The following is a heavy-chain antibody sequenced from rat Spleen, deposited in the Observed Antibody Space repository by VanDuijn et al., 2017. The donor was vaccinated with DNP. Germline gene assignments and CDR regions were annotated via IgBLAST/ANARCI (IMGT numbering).Heavy chain of an antibody. V-gene: IGHV5-31*01. CDR2: ISSSGGST. J-gene: IGHJ2*01. CDR3: ATRPSGSFDY. CDR1: GFTFNNYW. Sequence: EVQLVESGGDLVQPGRSLKLSCVASGFTFNNYWMTWIRQVPGKGPEWVASISSSGGSTYYPDSVKGRFTISRDNAKSTLYLQIDSLRSEDTATYYCATRPSGSFDYWGQGVMVTVSS. D-gene: IGHD5-1*01.